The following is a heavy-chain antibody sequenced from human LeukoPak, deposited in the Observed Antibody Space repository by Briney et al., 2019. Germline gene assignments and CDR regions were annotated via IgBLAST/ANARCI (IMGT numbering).Heavy chain of an antibody. CDR2: INHFGST. J-gene: IGHJ4*02. CDR1: GGSFSGYY. CDR3: ARAYRAPQTFYSYHYLDY. Sequence: SETLSLTCAVYGGSFSGYYWNWICQPPGKGLEWIGEINHFGSTNYNPSLKSRVTISGDTSKKQFSLKVNSVTAADTAVYYCARAYRAPQTFYSYHYLDYWGQGTLVIVSS. D-gene: IGHD3-16*02. V-gene: IGHV4-34*01.